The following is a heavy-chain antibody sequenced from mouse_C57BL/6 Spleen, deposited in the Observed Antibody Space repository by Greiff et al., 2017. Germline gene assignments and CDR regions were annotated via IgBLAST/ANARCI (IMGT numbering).Heavy chain of an antibody. Sequence: QVQLQQPGAELVRPGSSVKLSCKASGYTFTSYWMDWVKQRPGQGLEWIGNIYPSDSETHYNQKFKDKATLTVDKSSSTAYMQLSSLTSEDSAVYYCVHSNSVYFGYWGQGTTLTVSS. CDR3: VHSNSVYFGY. J-gene: IGHJ2*01. CDR1: GYTFTSYW. D-gene: IGHD2-5*01. V-gene: IGHV1-61*01. CDR2: IYPSDSET.